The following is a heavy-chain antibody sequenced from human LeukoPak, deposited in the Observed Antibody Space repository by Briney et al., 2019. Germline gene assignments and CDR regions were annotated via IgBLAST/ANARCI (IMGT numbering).Heavy chain of an antibody. CDR1: GGSMSSYY. CDR3: ARTDSSGYYYWFDP. CDR2: IYYSGST. D-gene: IGHD3-22*01. Sequence: SETLSLTCTVSGGSMSSYYWSWIRQPPGKGLEWIGYIYYSGSTNYNPSLKSRVIISVDTSKNQFSLKLSSVTAADTAVYYCARTDSSGYYYWFDPWGQGTLVTVSS. J-gene: IGHJ5*02. V-gene: IGHV4-59*01.